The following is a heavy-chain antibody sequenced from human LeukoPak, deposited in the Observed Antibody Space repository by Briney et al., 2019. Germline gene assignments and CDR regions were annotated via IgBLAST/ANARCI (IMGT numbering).Heavy chain of an antibody. V-gene: IGHV4-34*01. CDR2: INHSGST. CDR3: ARGLEARDFDY. CDR1: GGSFSGYN. J-gene: IGHJ4*02. D-gene: IGHD6-6*01. Sequence: KSSETLSLTCAVYGGSFSGYNWSWIRQPPGKGLEWMGEINHSGSTNYNPSLKSRVTISVDTSKNQYSLKLSSVTAADTAVYYCARGLEARDFDYWGQGTLVSVSS.